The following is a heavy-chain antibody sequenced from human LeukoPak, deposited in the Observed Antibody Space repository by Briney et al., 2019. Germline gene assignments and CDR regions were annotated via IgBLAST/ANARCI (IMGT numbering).Heavy chain of an antibody. CDR2: IGGSGVAT. D-gene: IGHD2-21*02. V-gene: IGHV3-48*02. CDR3: ARGGQTADNWFDP. J-gene: IGHJ5*02. CDR1: GFTFNIYG. Sequence: GGSLRLSCAASGFTFNIYGMNWVRQAPGKGLEWVAYIGGSGVATYYTDFVRGRFPISRDNARNSLYLQMNSLRDEDTAIYYCARGGQTADNWFDPWGQGILVTVSS.